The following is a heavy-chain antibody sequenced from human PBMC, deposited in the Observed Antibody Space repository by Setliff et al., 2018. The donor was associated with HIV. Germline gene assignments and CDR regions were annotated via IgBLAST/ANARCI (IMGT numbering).Heavy chain of an antibody. CDR3: ARGGYSYGFGRHRAYFQY. V-gene: IGHV4-34*01. CDR2: INHSGGT. D-gene: IGHD5-18*01. Sequence: SETLSLTCAVYGGSFSAYYWSWIRQTPGTGLEWIGEINHSGGTNYNPSLKSRVTMSVDTSKNQFSLKLSSVTAADTAVFYCARGGYSYGFGRHRAYFQYWGQGTQVTVSS. CDR1: GGSFSAYY. J-gene: IGHJ1*01.